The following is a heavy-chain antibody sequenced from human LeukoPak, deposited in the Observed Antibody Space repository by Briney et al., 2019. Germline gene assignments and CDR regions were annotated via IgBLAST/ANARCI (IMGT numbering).Heavy chain of an antibody. CDR2: TSYSGGT. CDR1: GDSISTYQ. Sequence: SETVSLTCTVSGDSISTYQWSWIRQPPGKGLEWIGYTSYSGGTMYNPSLRSRVTISIDTSKNQFSLKLSSVTAADTAVYYCARVGRGDHTWGSYSFDYWGQGALVTVSS. CDR3: ARVGRGDHTWGSYSFDY. D-gene: IGHD3-16*01. V-gene: IGHV4-59*01. J-gene: IGHJ4*02.